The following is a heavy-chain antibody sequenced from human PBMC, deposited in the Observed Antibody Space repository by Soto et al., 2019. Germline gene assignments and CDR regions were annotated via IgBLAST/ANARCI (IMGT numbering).Heavy chain of an antibody. CDR3: ERSADYGFSCAY. CDR2: IYYSGST. Sequence: SVADGSSISRGYYRSMKQQHPGKGLEWIGYIYYSGSTYYNPSLKSRVTISVDTSKNQFSLKLSSVTAADTVLYYCERSADYGFSCAYRCHGTPVPVSS. V-gene: IGHV4-31*03. D-gene: IGHD4-17*01. J-gene: IGHJ4*01. CDR1: DGSSISRGYY.